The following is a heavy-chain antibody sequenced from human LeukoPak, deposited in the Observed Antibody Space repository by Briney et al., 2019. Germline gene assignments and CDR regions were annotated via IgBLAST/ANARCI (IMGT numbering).Heavy chain of an antibody. Sequence: SVKVSCKTSGGTFSSYAITWVRQTPGQGLEWMGGIIPIFGTTNYAQKFQGRVTMTEDTSTDTAYMELSSLRSEDTAVYYCATPQWGYSSSWANWGQGTLVTVSS. D-gene: IGHD6-13*01. CDR2: IIPIFGTT. CDR1: GGTFSSYA. V-gene: IGHV1-69*06. J-gene: IGHJ4*02. CDR3: ATPQWGYSSSWAN.